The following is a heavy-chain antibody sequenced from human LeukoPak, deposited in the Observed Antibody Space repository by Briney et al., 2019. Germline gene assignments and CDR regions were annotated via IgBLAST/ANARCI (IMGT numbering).Heavy chain of an antibody. Sequence: ASVKVSFKASGYTFTGYYMHWVRQAPGQGLEWMGWINPNSGGTNYAQKFQGRVTMTRDTSISTAYMELSGLRSDDTAVYYCARAAYCGGDCYTLHLYYFDYWGQGTLVTVSS. CDR3: ARAAYCGGDCYTLHLYYFDY. V-gene: IGHV1-2*02. J-gene: IGHJ4*02. D-gene: IGHD2-21*02. CDR1: GYTFTGYY. CDR2: INPNSGGT.